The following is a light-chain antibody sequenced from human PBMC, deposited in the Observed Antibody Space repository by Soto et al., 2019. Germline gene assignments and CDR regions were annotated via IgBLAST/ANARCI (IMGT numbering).Light chain of an antibody. CDR3: QSADSSDTVI. CDR1: ALPKQY. Sequence: SYELTQPPSVSVSPGQTARITCSGDALPKQYAYWYQQRPGQAPVLVIYKDTERPAGIPERFSGSSSGTTVTLTINGVQAEDEADYHCQSADSSDTVIFGGGTKLTVL. V-gene: IGLV3-25*03. J-gene: IGLJ2*01. CDR2: KDT.